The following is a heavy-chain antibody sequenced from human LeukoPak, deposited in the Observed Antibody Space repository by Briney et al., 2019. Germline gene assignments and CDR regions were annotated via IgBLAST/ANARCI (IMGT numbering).Heavy chain of an antibody. J-gene: IGHJ6*03. CDR1: GYTFTSYG. CDR2: IIPIFGTA. CDR3: ARGPAPYCSGGSCYRPFYYYYYMDV. Sequence: GASVKVSCKASGYTFTSYGISWVRQAPGQGLEWMGGIIPIFGTANYAQKFQGRVTITADKSTSTAYMELSSLRSEDTAVYYCARGPAPYCSGGSCYRPFYYYYYMDVWGKGTTVTVSS. V-gene: IGHV1-69*06. D-gene: IGHD2-15*01.